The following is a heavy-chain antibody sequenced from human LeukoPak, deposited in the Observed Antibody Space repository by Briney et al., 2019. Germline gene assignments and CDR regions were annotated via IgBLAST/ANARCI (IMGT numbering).Heavy chain of an antibody. V-gene: IGHV3-11*01. D-gene: IGHD2-15*01. CDR1: GFTVSSNY. CDR2: ISSSGSTI. Sequence: NPGGSLRLSCAASGFTVSSNYMSWVRQAPGKGLEWVSYISSSGSTIYYADSVKGRFTISRDNSKNTLYLQMNSLRAEDTAIYYCAKSGLNRFDYWGQGTLVTVSS. CDR3: AKSGLNRFDY. J-gene: IGHJ4*02.